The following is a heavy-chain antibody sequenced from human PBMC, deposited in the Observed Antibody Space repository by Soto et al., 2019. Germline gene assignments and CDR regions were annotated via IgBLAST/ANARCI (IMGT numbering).Heavy chain of an antibody. D-gene: IGHD4-17*01. Sequence: QVQLVESGGGVVQPGRSLRLSCAASGFTFDSYAVHWVRQAPGKGLEWVAIVSYDESHKYYADSVKGRFTISRDNSKNTLHLQMSSLRAEDTAVYYCARPLTTGTNTNFAYWGQGTLVTVSS. CDR2: VSYDESHK. J-gene: IGHJ4*02. CDR1: GFTFDSYA. CDR3: ARPLTTGTNTNFAY. V-gene: IGHV3-30*04.